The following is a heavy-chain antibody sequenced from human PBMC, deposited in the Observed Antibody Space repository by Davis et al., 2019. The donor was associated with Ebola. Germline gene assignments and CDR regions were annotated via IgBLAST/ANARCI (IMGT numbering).Heavy chain of an antibody. CDR3: TSQTTVTDY. V-gene: IGHV3-21*04. Sequence: GESLKISCAASGFTFSSYSMNWVRQAPGKGLEWVSSISSSSSYIYYADSVKGRFTISRDNAKNSLYLQMNSLKTEDTAVYYCTSQTTVTDYWGQGTLVTVSS. CDR2: ISSSSSYI. CDR1: GFTFSSYS. D-gene: IGHD4-17*01. J-gene: IGHJ4*02.